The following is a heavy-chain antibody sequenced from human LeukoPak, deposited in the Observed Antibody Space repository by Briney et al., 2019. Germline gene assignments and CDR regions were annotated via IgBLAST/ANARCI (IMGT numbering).Heavy chain of an antibody. CDR2: ISYDGSNK. J-gene: IGHJ4*02. CDR1: GFTFSSYG. Sequence: GRSLRLSCAASGFTFSSYGMHWVRQAPGKGLEWVAVISYDGSNKYYADSVKGRFTISRDISKNTLYLQMNSLRAEDTAVYYCARGGSGWYLYDYWGQGTLVTVSS. D-gene: IGHD6-19*01. CDR3: ARGGSGWYLYDY. V-gene: IGHV3-30*03.